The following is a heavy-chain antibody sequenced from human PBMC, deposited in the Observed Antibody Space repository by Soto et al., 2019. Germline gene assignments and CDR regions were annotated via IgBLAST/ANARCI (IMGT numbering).Heavy chain of an antibody. D-gene: IGHD2-15*01. V-gene: IGHV1-69*13. CDR2: IIPIFGTA. Sequence: ASVKVSCKASGGTFSSYAISWVRQAPGQGLEWMGGIIPIFGTANYAQKFQGRVTITADESTSTAYMELSSLRSEDTAVYYCAREPALVVAATYQDYWGQGTLVTVSS. CDR1: GGTFSSYA. J-gene: IGHJ4*02. CDR3: AREPALVVAATYQDY.